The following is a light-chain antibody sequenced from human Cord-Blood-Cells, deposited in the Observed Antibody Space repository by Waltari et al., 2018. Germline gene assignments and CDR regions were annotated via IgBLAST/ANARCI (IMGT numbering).Light chain of an antibody. J-gene: IGLJ1*01. V-gene: IGLV3-1*01. Sequence: SYELTQPPSVSVSPGQTASITCSGDKLGDQYACWYQQKPGQSPVLVIYQDSKRPSGIPERFSCSNSGNTATLTISGTQAMDEADYYCQAWDSSTYVFGTGTKVTVL. CDR1: KLGDQY. CDR2: QDS. CDR3: QAWDSSTYV.